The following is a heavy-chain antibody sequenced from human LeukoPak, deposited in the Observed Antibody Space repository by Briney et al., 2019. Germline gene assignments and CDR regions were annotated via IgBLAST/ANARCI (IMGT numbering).Heavy chain of an antibody. CDR2: ISGGGGGT. CDR1: GFTFSSYA. J-gene: IGHJ4*02. V-gene: IGHV3-23*01. CDR3: AKDRGRYYDSSGYYWGYYFDS. Sequence: PGGSLRLSCAASGFTFSSYAMHWVRQAPGKGLEWVSTISGGGGGTYYADSVKGRFTISRDNSKNTLYLQMSSLRAEDTAVYYCAKDRGRYYDSSGYYWGYYFDSWGQGILVTVST. D-gene: IGHD3-22*01.